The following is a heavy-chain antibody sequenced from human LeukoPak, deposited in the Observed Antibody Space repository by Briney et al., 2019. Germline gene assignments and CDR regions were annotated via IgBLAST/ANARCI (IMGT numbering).Heavy chain of an antibody. J-gene: IGHJ4*02. D-gene: IGHD2-2*01. CDR2: IYTSGST. V-gene: IGHV4-4*07. CDR3: AREYTRSSTSCYGV. CDR1: GGSISSYY. Sequence: SETLSLTCTVSGGSISSYYWSWIRQPAGKGLEWIGRIYTSGSTSYNPSLKSRVTMSVDTSKNQFSLKLSSVTAADTAVYYCAREYTRSSTSCYGVWGQGTLVTVSS.